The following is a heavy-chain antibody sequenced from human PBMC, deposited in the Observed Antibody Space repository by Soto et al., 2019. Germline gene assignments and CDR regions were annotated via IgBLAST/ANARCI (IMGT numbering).Heavy chain of an antibody. V-gene: IGHV1-3*01. CDR3: AKSGSLDS. J-gene: IGHJ4*02. D-gene: IGHD1-26*01. CDR1: GYTFISYP. Sequence: GASVKVSCKASGYTFISYPIHWVRQAPGQSLECMGWINPANGDTRYSQKFQGRVTITRDTSATTAYMDLNSLMPDDTAIYYCAKSGSLDSWGQGTPVTVSS. CDR2: INPANGDT.